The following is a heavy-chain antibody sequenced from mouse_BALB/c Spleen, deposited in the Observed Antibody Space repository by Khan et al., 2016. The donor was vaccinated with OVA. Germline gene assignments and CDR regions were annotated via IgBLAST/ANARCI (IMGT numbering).Heavy chain of an antibody. CDR3: RISTINA. J-gene: IGHJ2*01. CDR1: GYNIKDIY. V-gene: IGHV14-3*02. Sequence: IQLVQSGAELVKPAASLKLSCTASGYNIKDIYIYWVKQRPEKGLERIRRTDPANGNTKYDPKFQGKATITADTSSNTAYLQLSSLTSEDTAVYYCRISTINAWGQGTTLTVSS. CDR2: TDPANGNT.